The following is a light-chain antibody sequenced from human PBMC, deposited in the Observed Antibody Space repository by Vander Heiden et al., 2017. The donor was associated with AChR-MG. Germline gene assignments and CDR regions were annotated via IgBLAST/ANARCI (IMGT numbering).Light chain of an antibody. V-gene: IGLV3-21*03. CDR3: QVWDRTNEHVV. CDR2: DDT. Sequence: SYVLAQPPSVPGAPATAARTTCGGTNPGSKSVHWSQQKPGPAPEVIVYDDTRRTSGITEGVSGSNSGNTATLTITRVEAGDEADYYCQVWDRTNEHVVFGGGTKLTVL. CDR1: NPGSKS. J-gene: IGLJ3*02.